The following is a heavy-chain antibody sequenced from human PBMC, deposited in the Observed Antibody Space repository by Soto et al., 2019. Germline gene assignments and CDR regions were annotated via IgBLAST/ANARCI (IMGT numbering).Heavy chain of an antibody. CDR2: ISYDGSNK. Sequence: QVQLVESGGGVVQPGRSLRLSCAASGFTFSSYGMHWVRKAPGKGLEWVAVISYDGSNKYYADSVKGRFTISRDNSKNTLYLQMNSLRAEDTAVYYCATAKAMARDAFDIWGQGTMVTVSS. D-gene: IGHD5-18*01. V-gene: IGHV3-30*03. CDR1: GFTFSSYG. CDR3: ATAKAMARDAFDI. J-gene: IGHJ3*02.